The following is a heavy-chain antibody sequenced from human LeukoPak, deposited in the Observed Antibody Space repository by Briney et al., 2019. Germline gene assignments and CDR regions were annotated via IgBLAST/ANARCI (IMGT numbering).Heavy chain of an antibody. J-gene: IGHJ6*02. D-gene: IGHD2-15*01. CDR1: GFAFNTYT. CDR2: ISSRSIYI. CDR3: ARGCSGGSCSSYYYYGMDV. V-gene: IGHV3-21*01. Sequence: GGSLRLSCAASGFAFNTYTLNWVRQAPGKGLEWVSSISSRSIYIFYADSVKGRFTISRDNAKNSLYLQMNSLRAEDTAVYYCARGCSGGSCSSYYYYGMDVWGQGTTVTVSS.